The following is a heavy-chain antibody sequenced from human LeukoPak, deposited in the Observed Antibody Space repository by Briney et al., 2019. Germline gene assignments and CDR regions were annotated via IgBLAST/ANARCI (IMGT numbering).Heavy chain of an antibody. Sequence: SETLSLTCTVSGGSISSYYWSWIRQPPGKGLEWIGYIYYSGSTNYNPSLESRVTISVDTSKNQFSLKLSSVTAADTAVYYCASSERGFLGPNTYYFDYWGQGTLVTVSS. D-gene: IGHD3-3*01. CDR1: GGSISSYY. CDR2: IYYSGST. V-gene: IGHV4-59*01. CDR3: ASSERGFLGPNTYYFDY. J-gene: IGHJ4*02.